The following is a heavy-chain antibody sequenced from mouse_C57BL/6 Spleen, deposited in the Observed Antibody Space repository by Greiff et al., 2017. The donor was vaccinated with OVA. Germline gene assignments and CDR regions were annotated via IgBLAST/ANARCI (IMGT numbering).Heavy chain of an antibody. Sequence: QVQLQQPGAELVKPGASVKLSCKASGYTFTSYWMQWVKQRPGQGLEWIGEIDPSDSYTNYNQKFKGKATLTVDTSSSTAYMQLSSLTSEDSAVYYCVVYYYGSSYDWGQGTTLTVSA. CDR3: VVYYYGSSYD. D-gene: IGHD1-1*01. J-gene: IGHJ2*01. V-gene: IGHV1-50*01. CDR1: GYTFTSYW. CDR2: IDPSDSYT.